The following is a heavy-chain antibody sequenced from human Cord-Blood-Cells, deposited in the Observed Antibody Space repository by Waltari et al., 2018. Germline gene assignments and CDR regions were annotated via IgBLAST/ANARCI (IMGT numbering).Heavy chain of an antibody. CDR2: INSDGSST. J-gene: IGHJ4*02. D-gene: IGHD2-21*02. Sequence: EVQLVESGGGLVQPGGSLSLSCAASGFTFSSYWLLWVRQAPGKGLVWVSRINSDGSSTSYADSVKGRFTISRDNAKNTLYLQMNSLRAEDTAVYYCAREHIVVVTAIDYWGQGTLVTVSS. V-gene: IGHV3-74*01. CDR1: GFTFSSYW. CDR3: AREHIVVVTAIDY.